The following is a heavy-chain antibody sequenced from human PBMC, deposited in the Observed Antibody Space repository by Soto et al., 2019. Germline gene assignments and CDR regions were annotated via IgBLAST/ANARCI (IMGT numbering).Heavy chain of an antibody. D-gene: IGHD6-6*01. CDR1: GYTFTSYG. J-gene: IGHJ4*02. Sequence: ASVKVSCKASGYTFTSYGISWVRQAPGQGLEWMGWISAYNGNTNYAQKLQGRVTMTTDTSTSTAYMELRSLRSDDTAVYYCARDIEYSSSSALQSPPDYWGQGTLVTVSS. CDR2: ISAYNGNT. CDR3: ARDIEYSSSSALQSPPDY. V-gene: IGHV1-18*01.